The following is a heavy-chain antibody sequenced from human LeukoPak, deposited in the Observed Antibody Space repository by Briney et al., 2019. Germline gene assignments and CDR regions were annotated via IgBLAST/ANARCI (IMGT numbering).Heavy chain of an antibody. V-gene: IGHV4-59*01. CDR3: AREVKSGSYTSYYYYYMDV. CDR2: IYYSGST. Sequence: PSETLSLTCTVSGGSISSYYWSWIRQPPGKGLEWIGYIYYSGSTNYKPSLKSRVTISVDTSKNQFSLKLSSVTAADTAVYYCAREVKSGSYTSYYYYYMDVWGKGTTVTVSS. CDR1: GGSISSYY. D-gene: IGHD1-26*01. J-gene: IGHJ6*03.